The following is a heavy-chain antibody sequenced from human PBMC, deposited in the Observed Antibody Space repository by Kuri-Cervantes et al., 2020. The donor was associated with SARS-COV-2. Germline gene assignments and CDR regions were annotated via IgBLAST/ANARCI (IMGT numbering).Heavy chain of an antibody. CDR1: GFTFSSYE. J-gene: IGHJ4*02. CDR3: GSHPKGLSP. V-gene: IGHV3-48*03. Sequence: GESLKISRAASGFTFSSYEMNWVRQAPGKGLEWVSYISSSGSTIYYADSVKGRFTISRDNAKNSLYLQMNSLRAEDTAVYYCGSHPKGLSPRGQGNRVNGAS. CDR2: ISSSGSTI. D-gene: IGHD3-16*02.